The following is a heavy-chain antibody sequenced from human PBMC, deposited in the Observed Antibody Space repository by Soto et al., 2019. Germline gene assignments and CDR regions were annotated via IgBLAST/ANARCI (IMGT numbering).Heavy chain of an antibody. CDR1: GFTFSSYS. CDR3: ARDRCSGGSCYHSKDYFDY. CDR2: ISSSSSYI. Sequence: PGGSLRLSCAASGFTFSSYSMNWVRQAPGKGLEWVSSISSSSSYIYYADSVKGRFTISRDNAKNSLYLQMNSLRAEDTAVYYCARDRCSGGSCYHSKDYFDYWGQGTLVTVSS. D-gene: IGHD2-15*01. V-gene: IGHV3-21*01. J-gene: IGHJ4*02.